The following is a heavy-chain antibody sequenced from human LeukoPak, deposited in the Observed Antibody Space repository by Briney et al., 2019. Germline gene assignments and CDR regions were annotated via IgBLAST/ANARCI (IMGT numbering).Heavy chain of an antibody. V-gene: IGHV4-30-4*08. Sequence: PSETLSLTCTVSGGSISSGDYYWSWIRQPPGKGLEWIGYIYYSGSTYYNPSLKSRVTISVDTSKNQFSLKLSSVTAADTAVYYCARLLYASLYNWFDPWGQGTLVTVSS. D-gene: IGHD2-2*02. CDR2: IYYSGST. J-gene: IGHJ5*02. CDR3: ARLLYASLYNWFDP. CDR1: GGSISSGDYY.